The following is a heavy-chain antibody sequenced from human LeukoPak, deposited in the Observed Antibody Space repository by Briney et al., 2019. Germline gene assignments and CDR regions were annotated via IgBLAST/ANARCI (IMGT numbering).Heavy chain of an antibody. CDR1: GGSISRYY. CDR2: IYYSGSA. D-gene: IGHD3-22*01. Sequence: SETLSLTCTVSGGSISRYYWSWIRQPPGKGLEWIGYIYYSGSANYNPSLKSRVTISIDTSKNQFSLKLSSVTAADTAVYYCARQYYYDSSGYFDYWGQGTLVTVSS. CDR3: ARQYYYDSSGYFDY. J-gene: IGHJ4*02. V-gene: IGHV4-59*08.